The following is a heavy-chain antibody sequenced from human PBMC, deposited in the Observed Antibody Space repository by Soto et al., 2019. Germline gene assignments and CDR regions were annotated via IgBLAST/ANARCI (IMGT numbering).Heavy chain of an antibody. J-gene: IGHJ4*02. CDR3: ATRYCSSTSCYGSVNY. CDR2: ISGSGVST. V-gene: IGHV3-23*01. D-gene: IGHD2-2*01. Sequence: PGGSLRLSCAASGFTFSSYAMSWVRQAPGKGLEWVSAISGSGVSTYYADSVKGRFTISRDNSKNTLYLQMNSLRAEDTALYYCATRYCSSTSCYGSVNYWGPGTLVTVSS. CDR1: GFTFSSYA.